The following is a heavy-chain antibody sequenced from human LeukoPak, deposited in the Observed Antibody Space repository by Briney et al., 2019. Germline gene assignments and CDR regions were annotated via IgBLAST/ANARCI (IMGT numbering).Heavy chain of an antibody. D-gene: IGHD3-10*01. Sequence: SETLSLTCTVSGGSISSYYWSWIPQPPGKGLEWIGYIYYSGSTNYNPPLKSRVTISLDTSKNQFSLKLSSVTAAGTAVYYCAGHNGDLNWFDPWGQGTLVTVSS. V-gene: IGHV4-59*08. CDR2: IYYSGST. CDR3: AGHNGDLNWFDP. J-gene: IGHJ5*02. CDR1: GGSISSYY.